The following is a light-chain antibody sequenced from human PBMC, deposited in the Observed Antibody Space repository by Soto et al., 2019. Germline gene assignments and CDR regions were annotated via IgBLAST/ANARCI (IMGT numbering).Light chain of an antibody. V-gene: IGLV2-14*03. CDR3: SSYTSSSTRSTYV. Sequence: QSVLIQPASVSGSPGQSITISCTGTSSDVGGYNYVSWYQHHPSKAPKLMIYDVSNRPSGVSNRFSGSKSGNTASLIISGLQAEDEADYYCSSYTSSSTRSTYVFGTGPKVTVL. CDR2: DVS. CDR1: SSDVGGYNY. J-gene: IGLJ1*01.